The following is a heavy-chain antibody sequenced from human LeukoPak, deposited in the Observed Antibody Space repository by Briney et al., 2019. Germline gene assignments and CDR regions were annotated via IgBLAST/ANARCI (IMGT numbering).Heavy chain of an antibody. V-gene: IGHV4-39*07. D-gene: IGHD2-2*01. J-gene: IGHJ3*02. CDR3: ARNIVVVPAAISLSRFFCAFDI. Sequence: SETLSLTCTVSGGSISSSSYYWGWIRQPPGKGLEWIGSIYYSGSTYYNPSLKSRVTISVDTSKNQFSLKLSSVTAADTAVYYCARNIVVVPAAISLSRFFCAFDIWGQGTMVTVSS. CDR1: GGSISSSSYY. CDR2: IYYSGST.